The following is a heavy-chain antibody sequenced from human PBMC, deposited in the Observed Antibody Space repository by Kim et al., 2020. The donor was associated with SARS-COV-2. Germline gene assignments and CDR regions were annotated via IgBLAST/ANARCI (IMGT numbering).Heavy chain of an antibody. D-gene: IGHD5-12*01. CDR1: GYTFTSYY. CDR2: INPRGGST. J-gene: IGHJ4*02. CDR3: ARAVEMATIGSFDY. V-gene: IGHV1-46*04. Sequence: ASVKVSCKASGYTFTSYYMHWVRQAPGQGLEWVGIINPRGGSTSYAQKLQGRVTMTSDTSTSTVYMELRSLRSEDTAVYYCARAVEMATIGSFDYWGQGT.